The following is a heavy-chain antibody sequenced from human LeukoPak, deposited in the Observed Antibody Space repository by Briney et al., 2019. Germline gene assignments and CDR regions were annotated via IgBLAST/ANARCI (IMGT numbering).Heavy chain of an antibody. Sequence: GGSLRLSCAASGFTFSNYAMNWVRQAPGKGLEWVSYISSSSSTIYYADSVKGRFTISRDNAKNSLYLQMNSLRAEDTAVYYCTRLVGMGTGDYWGQGTLVTVSS. J-gene: IGHJ4*02. CDR2: ISSSSSTI. D-gene: IGHD5-18*01. V-gene: IGHV3-48*04. CDR3: TRLVGMGTGDY. CDR1: GFTFSNYA.